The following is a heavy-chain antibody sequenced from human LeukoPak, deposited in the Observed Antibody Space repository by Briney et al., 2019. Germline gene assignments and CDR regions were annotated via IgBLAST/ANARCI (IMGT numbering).Heavy chain of an antibody. CDR3: ARAPDSSGYYYISDY. D-gene: IGHD3-22*01. V-gene: IGHV3-53*01. J-gene: IGHJ4*02. CDR1: GFTVTSNY. Sequence: GGSLRLSCAASGFTVTSNYMNWVRQAPGKGLEWVSVIYSGGATYYADSVKGRFTISRDNSKNTLYLQMNSLRAEDTAVYYCARAPDSSGYYYISDYWGQGTLVTVSS. CDR2: IYSGGAT.